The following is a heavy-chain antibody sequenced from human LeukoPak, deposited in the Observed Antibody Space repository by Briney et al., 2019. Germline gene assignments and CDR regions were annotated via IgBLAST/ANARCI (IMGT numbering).Heavy chain of an antibody. CDR2: IIPTFGTA. D-gene: IGHD5-24*01. J-gene: IGHJ4*02. CDR1: GGTFSSYA. Sequence: SVKVSCKASGGTFSSYAISWVRQAPGQGLEWMGGIIPTFGTANYAQKFQGRVTITADESTSTAYMELSSLRSEDTAVYYCARGGGYRAGPFDYWGQGTLVTVSS. CDR3: ARGGGYRAGPFDY. V-gene: IGHV1-69*01.